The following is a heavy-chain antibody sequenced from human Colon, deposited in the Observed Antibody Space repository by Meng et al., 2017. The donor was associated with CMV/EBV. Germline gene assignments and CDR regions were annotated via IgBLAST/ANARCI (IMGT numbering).Heavy chain of an antibody. CDR1: GFNFDDYG. CDR2: INWNGISI. Sequence: SCAASGFNFDDYGMSWVRQVPGKGLEWVSGINWNGISIDYGDSVKGRFSISRDNTKNSLYLQMNNLRAEDTALYYCARGGLADEFDYWGQGTLVTVSS. J-gene: IGHJ4*02. V-gene: IGHV3-20*04. CDR3: ARGGLADEFDY.